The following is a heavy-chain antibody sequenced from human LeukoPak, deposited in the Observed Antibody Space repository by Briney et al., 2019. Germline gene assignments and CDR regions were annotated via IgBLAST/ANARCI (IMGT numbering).Heavy chain of an antibody. CDR1: GFTVSSNY. Sequence: GGSLRLSCAASGFTVSSNYMSWVRQAPGKGLEWVSVIYSGGSTYYADSVKGRFTISRDNAKNSLYLQMNSLRAEDTALYYCARLDEEGYYDSSGYFGYWGQGTLVTVSS. D-gene: IGHD3-22*01. CDR3: ARLDEEGYYDSSGYFGY. CDR2: IYSGGST. V-gene: IGHV3-53*01. J-gene: IGHJ4*02.